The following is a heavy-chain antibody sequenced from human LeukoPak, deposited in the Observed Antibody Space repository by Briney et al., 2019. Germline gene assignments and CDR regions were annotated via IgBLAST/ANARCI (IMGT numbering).Heavy chain of an antibody. V-gene: IGHV3-64D*06. J-gene: IGHJ4*02. CDR1: GFTFSSYA. Sequence: GGSLRLSCSASGFTFSSYAMHWVRQAAGEGLEYVSAINSDGDSAYYADSVKGRFTISRDNSKYPLYLQMSSLRPEDSAVYYCVKTPYSSTWYVGDSWGQGTLVTVSS. CDR3: VKTPYSSTWYVGDS. CDR2: INSDGDSA. D-gene: IGHD2/OR15-2a*01.